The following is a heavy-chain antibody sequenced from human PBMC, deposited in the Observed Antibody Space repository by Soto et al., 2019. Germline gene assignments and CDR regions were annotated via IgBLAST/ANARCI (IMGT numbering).Heavy chain of an antibody. CDR3: ARGATEETTVTPIGY. CDR2: IIPIFGTA. D-gene: IGHD4-17*01. CDR1: GGTFSSYA. J-gene: IGHJ4*02. Sequence: QVQLVQSGAEVKKPGSSVKVSCKASGGTFSSYAISWVRQAPGQGLEWMGGIIPIFGTANYAQKFQGRVTITADESTSTAYMELSSLRSEDTAXXXXARGATEETTVTPIGYWGQGTLVTVSS. V-gene: IGHV1-69*01.